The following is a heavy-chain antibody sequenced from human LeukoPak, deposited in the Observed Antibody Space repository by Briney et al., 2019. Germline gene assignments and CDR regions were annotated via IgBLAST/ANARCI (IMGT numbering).Heavy chain of an antibody. CDR2: IYYTGGT. Sequence: PSETLSLTCTVFGGSISSNNYYWGWIRQPPGKGLEWIGSIYYTGGTYYNPSLKSRVTISLDTSKNQFSLKLSSVTAADTAVYYCAGRFLEWLLDYWGQGTLVTVSS. V-gene: IGHV4-39*01. D-gene: IGHD3-3*01. CDR1: GGSISSNNYY. J-gene: IGHJ4*02. CDR3: AGRFLEWLLDY.